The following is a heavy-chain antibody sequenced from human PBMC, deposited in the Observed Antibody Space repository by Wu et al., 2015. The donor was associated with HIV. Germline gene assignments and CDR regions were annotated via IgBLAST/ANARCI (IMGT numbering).Heavy chain of an antibody. Sequence: GAEVKKPGASVKVSCKASGYILTSYPIGWVRQAPGQRLEWMGWINPYTGHTKSAQKFQGRVTMTTDTSSNTAYMEVRSLRSDDTAVYFCARVEFDSGWYNWFDPWGQGTLVTVSS. J-gene: IGHJ5*02. V-gene: IGHV1-18*01. CDR1: GYILTSYP. CDR3: ARVEFDSGWYNWFDP. D-gene: IGHD6-19*01. CDR2: INPYTGHT.